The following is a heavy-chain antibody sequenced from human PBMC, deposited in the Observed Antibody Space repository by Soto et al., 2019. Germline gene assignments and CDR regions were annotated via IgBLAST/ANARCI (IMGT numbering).Heavy chain of an antibody. J-gene: IGHJ4*02. D-gene: IGHD6-13*01. CDR1: GFTFSDYY. Sequence: GGSLRLSCAAPGFTFSDYYMTWIRQAPGEGLEWVSYISTTSDYTNYADSVKGRFTISRDNAKNSLYLQMNSLRAEDTAVYYCARDRDLTSSWSFDYWGQGTLVTVSS. V-gene: IGHV3-11*06. CDR3: ARDRDLTSSWSFDY. CDR2: ISTTSDYT.